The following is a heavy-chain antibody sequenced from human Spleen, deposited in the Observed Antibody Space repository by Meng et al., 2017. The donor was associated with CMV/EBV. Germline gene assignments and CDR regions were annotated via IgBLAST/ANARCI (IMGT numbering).Heavy chain of an antibody. CDR3: AREYCGGDCSFANFYFDS. CDR1: ITTYG. Sequence: ITTYGRSWVRQAPGQGLEWLGWISADTGDTHYERKLQGRVTMTTDTSTNTAYMELRSLRSDDTAMYYCAREYCGGDCSFANFYFDSWGQGTLVTVSS. D-gene: IGHD2-21*01. J-gene: IGHJ4*02. CDR2: ISADTGDT. V-gene: IGHV1-18*01.